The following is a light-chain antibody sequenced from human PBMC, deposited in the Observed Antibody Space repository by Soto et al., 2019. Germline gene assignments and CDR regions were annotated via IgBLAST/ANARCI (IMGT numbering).Light chain of an antibody. Sequence: EIVLTQSPGTLSLSPGERVTLSCRASQSINNNYLDWYQHKPGHAPRLIVYGASARATGIPDRFSGSGSGTDFTLTISRLEPEDFAVYYCQQYSPLYTFGQGTKLEIK. CDR1: QSINNNY. CDR2: GAS. CDR3: QQYSPLYT. J-gene: IGKJ2*01. V-gene: IGKV3-20*01.